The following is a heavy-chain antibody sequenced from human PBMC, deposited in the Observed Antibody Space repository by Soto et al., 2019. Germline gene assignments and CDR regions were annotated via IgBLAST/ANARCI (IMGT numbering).Heavy chain of an antibody. V-gene: IGHV3-30-3*01. CDR2: ISYDGSNK. Sequence: QVQLVESGGGVVQPGRSLRLSCAASGFTFSSYAMHWVRQAPGKGLEWVAVISYDGSNKYYADSVKGRLTISRDNSKNTLYLQINSLRAEDTAVYYCARETYYDFWSGPYYGMDVWGQGTTVTVSS. D-gene: IGHD3-3*01. CDR3: ARETYYDFWSGPYYGMDV. CDR1: GFTFSSYA. J-gene: IGHJ6*02.